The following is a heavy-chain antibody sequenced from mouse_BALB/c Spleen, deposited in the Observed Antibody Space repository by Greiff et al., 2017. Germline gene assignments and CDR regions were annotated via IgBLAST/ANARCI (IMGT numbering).Heavy chain of an antibody. CDR3: ARRGGSTVVAGFDY. V-gene: IGHV1-7*01. CDR2: INPSTGYT. CDR1: GYTFTSYW. J-gene: IGHJ2*01. Sequence: VQLQQSGAELAKPGASVKMSCKASGYTFTSYWMHWVKQRPGQGLEWIGYINPSTGYTEYNQKFKDKATLTADKSSSTAYMQLSSLTSEDSAVYYCARRGGSTVVAGFDYWGQGTTLTVSS. D-gene: IGHD1-1*01.